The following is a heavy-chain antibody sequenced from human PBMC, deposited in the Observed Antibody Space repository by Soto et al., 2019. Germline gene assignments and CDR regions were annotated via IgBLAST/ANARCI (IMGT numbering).Heavy chain of an antibody. CDR3: TRGAWFGELWRDYYYYYMDV. D-gene: IGHD3-10*01. CDR1: GFTFGDYA. Sequence: GGSLRLSCTASGFTFGDYAMSWFRQAPGKGLEWVGFIRSKAYGGTTEYAASVKGRFTISRDDSKSIAYLQMNSLKTEDTAVYYCTRGAWFGELWRDYYYYYMDVWGKGTTVTVSS. CDR2: IRSKAYGGTT. V-gene: IGHV3-49*03. J-gene: IGHJ6*03.